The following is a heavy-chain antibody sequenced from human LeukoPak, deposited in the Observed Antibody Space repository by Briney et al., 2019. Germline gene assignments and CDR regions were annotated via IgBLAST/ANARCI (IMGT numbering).Heavy chain of an antibody. V-gene: IGHV4-31*03. J-gene: IGHJ4*02. D-gene: IGHD6-13*01. CDR1: GGSISSGGYY. CDR2: IYYSGST. CDR3: AREKAAAGTVGY. Sequence: SETLSLTCTVSGGSISSGGYYWSWIRQHPGKGLEWIGYIYYSGSTYYNPSLKSRVTISVDTSKNQFFLKLSSVTAADTAVYYCAREKAAAGTVGYWGQGTLVTVSS.